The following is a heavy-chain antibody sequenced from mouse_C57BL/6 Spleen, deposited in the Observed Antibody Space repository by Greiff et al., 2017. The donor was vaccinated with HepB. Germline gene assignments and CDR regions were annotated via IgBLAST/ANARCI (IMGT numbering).Heavy chain of an antibody. J-gene: IGHJ2*01. CDR1: GYTFTSYW. CDR3: ASLGGNYGY. D-gene: IGHD2-1*01. CDR2: IDPSDSYT. V-gene: IGHV1-50*01. Sequence: QVQLQQPGAELVKPGASVKLSCKASGYTFTSYWMQWVKQRPGQGLEWIGEIDPSDSYTNYNQKFKGKATLTVDTSSSTAYMQLSSLTSEDSAVYYCASLGGNYGYWGQGTTLTVSS.